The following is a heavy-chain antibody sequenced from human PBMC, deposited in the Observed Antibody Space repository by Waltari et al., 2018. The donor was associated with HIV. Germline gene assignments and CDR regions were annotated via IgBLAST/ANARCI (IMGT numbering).Heavy chain of an antibody. CDR3: ATKNDYGDASLGY. CDR1: GYTFTGYY. Sequence: QVQLVQSGAEVKKPGASVKVSCKASGYTFTGYYMHWGRQAPGQGLEWMGRINPNSGGTNYAQKFQGRVTMTRDTSISKAYMELSRLRSDDTAVYYCATKNDYGDASLGYWGQGTLVTVSS. CDR2: INPNSGGT. V-gene: IGHV1-2*06. D-gene: IGHD4-17*01. J-gene: IGHJ4*02.